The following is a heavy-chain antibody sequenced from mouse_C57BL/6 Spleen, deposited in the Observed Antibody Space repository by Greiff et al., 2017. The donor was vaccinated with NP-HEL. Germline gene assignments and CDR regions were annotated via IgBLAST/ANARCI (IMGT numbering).Heavy chain of an antibody. V-gene: IGHV1-82*01. CDR1: GYAFSSSW. CDR3: ALITTVGT. J-gene: IGHJ2*01. Sequence: QVQLQQSGPELVKPGASVKISCKASGYAFSSSWMNWVKQRPGKGLEWIGRIYPGDGDTNYNGKFKGKATLTADKSSSTAYMQLSSLTSEDSAVYFCALITTVGTWGQGTTLTVSS. CDR2: IYPGDGDT. D-gene: IGHD1-1*01.